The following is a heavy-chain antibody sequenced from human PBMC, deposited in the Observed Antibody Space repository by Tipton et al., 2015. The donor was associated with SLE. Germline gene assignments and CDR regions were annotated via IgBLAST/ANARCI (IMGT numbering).Heavy chain of an antibody. Sequence: GLVKPSETLSLTCSVYGSSIISSSYYWGWIRQPPGTGLEWIGSMYFSGSTYYNPSLKSRVTISVDTSKNQFSLMLRSVTAADTAVYYCARDGPYYDCWSGMISFEIWGKGEMVAVPA. J-gene: IGHJ3*02. CDR2: MYFSGST. V-gene: IGHV4-39*07. CDR3: ARDGPYYDCWSGMISFEI. CDR1: GSSIISSSYY. D-gene: IGHD3-3*01.